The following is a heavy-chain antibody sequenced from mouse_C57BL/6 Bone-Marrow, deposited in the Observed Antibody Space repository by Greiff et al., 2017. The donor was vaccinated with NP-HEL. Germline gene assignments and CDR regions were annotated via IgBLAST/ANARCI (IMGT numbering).Heavy chain of an antibody. CDR3: TTYYSGSSYFAY. CDR2: IDPENGDT. CDR1: GFNIKDDY. Sequence: EVQLQQSGAELVRPGASVKLSCTASGFNIKDDYMHWVKQRPEQGLEWIGWIDPENGDTEYASKFQGKATITADTSSNTAYLQLSSLSSEDTAVYYCTTYYSGSSYFAYCGQGTLVTVSA. D-gene: IGHD1-1*01. V-gene: IGHV14-4*01. J-gene: IGHJ3*01.